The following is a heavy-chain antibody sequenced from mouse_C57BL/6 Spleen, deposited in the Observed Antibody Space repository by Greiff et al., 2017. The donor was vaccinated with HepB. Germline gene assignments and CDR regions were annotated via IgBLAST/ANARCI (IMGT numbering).Heavy chain of an antibody. CDR1: GYTFTDYY. V-gene: IGHV1-26*01. CDR2: INPNNGGT. CDR3: ARSLNWAWFAY. Sequence: VQLQQSGPELVKPGASVKISCKASGYTFTDYYMNWVKQSHGKSLEWIGDINPNNGGTSYNQKFKGKATLTVDKSSSTAYMELRSLTSEDSAVYYCARSLNWAWFAYWGQGTLVTVSA. J-gene: IGHJ3*01. D-gene: IGHD4-1*01.